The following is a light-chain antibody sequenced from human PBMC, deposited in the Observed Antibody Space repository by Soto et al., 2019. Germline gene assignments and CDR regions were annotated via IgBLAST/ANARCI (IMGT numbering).Light chain of an antibody. J-gene: IGLJ2*01. Sequence: QSVLTQPPSVSGAPGQRVTISCTGSSSNIGGGYDVHWYQQLPGRAPKLLIYGNTNRPSGVPDRFSGSKCGTSASLAITGFQALDEAVYYCLAFNHRLTVVFGGGTKLTVL. V-gene: IGLV1-40*01. CDR1: SSNIGGGYD. CDR3: LAFNHRLTVV. CDR2: GNT.